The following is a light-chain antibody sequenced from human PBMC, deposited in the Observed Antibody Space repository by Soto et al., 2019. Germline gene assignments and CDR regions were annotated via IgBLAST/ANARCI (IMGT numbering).Light chain of an antibody. CDR3: QKYNNWPYT. Sequence: EIVMTQSPATLSVSPGERATLSCRASQSVSSNLAWYKQKPGQAPRLLIYGASTRATGIPARFSGSGSGTELTLTISSLQSEDFAVDYCQKYNNWPYTVGQLTKLEIK. CDR2: GAS. J-gene: IGKJ2*01. V-gene: IGKV3-15*01. CDR1: QSVSSN.